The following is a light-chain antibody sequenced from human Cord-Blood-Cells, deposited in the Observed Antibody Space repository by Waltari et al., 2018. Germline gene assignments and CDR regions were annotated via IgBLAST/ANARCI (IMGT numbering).Light chain of an antibody. CDR3: QQYNNWPPRYT. J-gene: IGKJ2*01. CDR2: GAS. CDR1: QSVSSN. V-gene: IGKV3-15*01. Sequence: VIAQSPATLSVSPGESVTPSYRASQSVSSNLAWYQQKPGQAPMLLIYGASTRATGIPARFSGSGSGTEFTLTISSLQSEDFAVYYCQQYNNWPPRYTFGQGTKLEIK.